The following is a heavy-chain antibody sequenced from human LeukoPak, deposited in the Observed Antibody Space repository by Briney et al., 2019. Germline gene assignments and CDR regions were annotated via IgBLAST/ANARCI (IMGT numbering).Heavy chain of an antibody. CDR1: GYSLTELS. J-gene: IGHJ4*02. CDR2: LDVEDGDGET. D-gene: IGHD2-2*01. Sequence: ASVKVSCKVSGYSLTELSKYWVRQAPGKGLEWMGGLDVEDGDGETIYAQKFEGRVTMTEDTSSDTVYMELSSLRSDDTAVHYCAVGDPYQLLEYWGQGTLVTVSS. CDR3: AVGDPYQLLEY. V-gene: IGHV1-24*01.